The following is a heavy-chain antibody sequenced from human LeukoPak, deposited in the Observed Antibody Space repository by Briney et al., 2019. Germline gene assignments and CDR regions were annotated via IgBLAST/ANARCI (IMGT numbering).Heavy chain of an antibody. D-gene: IGHD6-19*01. CDR2: MNPNSGNT. CDR1: GYTFTTYD. J-gene: IGHJ5*02. Sequence: ASVKVSCKASGYTFTTYDINWVRQATGQGLEWMGWMNPNSGNTGYAQKFQGGVTMTRNTSITTAYMELSSLRSEDTAVYYCARGRGSGHKENWFDPWGPGTLVTVSS. CDR3: ARGRGSGHKENWFDP. V-gene: IGHV1-8*01.